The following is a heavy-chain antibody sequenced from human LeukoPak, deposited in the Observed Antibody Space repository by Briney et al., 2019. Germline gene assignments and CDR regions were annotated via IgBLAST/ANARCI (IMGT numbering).Heavy chain of an antibody. V-gene: IGHV1-69*13. J-gene: IGHJ5*02. Sequence: GASVKVSCKASGGTFSRNAINWVRQAPGQGLEWMGGIIPKFDTPNYAQKFQGRVTITADESTTTAYMELSRLTSNDTAVYYCARRDTSGWNNWFDPWGQGTLVTVSS. CDR2: IIPKFDTP. CDR3: ARRDTSGWNNWFDP. D-gene: IGHD6-19*01. CDR1: GGTFSRNA.